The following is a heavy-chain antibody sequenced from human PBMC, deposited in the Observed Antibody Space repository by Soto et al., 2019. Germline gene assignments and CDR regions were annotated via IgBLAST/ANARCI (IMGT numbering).Heavy chain of an antibody. CDR2: VSQSGRI. CDR3: AGYSSSFVAFEV. D-gene: IGHD3-10*01. Sequence: QVQLQQWGAGLLKPSETLSLDCGVLGGSFPAYDWTWVRQSPGRGLEWIGEVSQSGRITYNPSLKRRFTISRDTAKNQFSLRLTSVTAADTALYYCAGYSSSFVAFEVWGHGTEVTVSS. V-gene: IGHV4-34*01. CDR1: GGSFPAYD. J-gene: IGHJ3*01.